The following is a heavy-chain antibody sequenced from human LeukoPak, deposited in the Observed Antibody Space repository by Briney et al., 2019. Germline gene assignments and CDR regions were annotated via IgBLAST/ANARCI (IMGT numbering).Heavy chain of an antibody. V-gene: IGHV4-59*01. D-gene: IGHD6-19*01. CDR1: GGSISSYY. CDR3: ARDLSWQWPTKRYDAFDI. Sequence: SETLSLTCTVSGGSISSYYWSRIRQPPGKGLEWIGYIYYSGSTNYNPSLKSRVTISVDTSKNQFSLKLSSVTAADTAVYYCARDLSWQWPTKRYDAFDIWGQGTMVTVSS. CDR2: IYYSGST. J-gene: IGHJ3*02.